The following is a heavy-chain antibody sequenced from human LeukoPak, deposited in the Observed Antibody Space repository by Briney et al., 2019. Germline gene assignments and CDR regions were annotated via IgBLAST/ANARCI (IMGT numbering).Heavy chain of an antibody. Sequence: GGSLRLSCATSGFTFSNAWMNWDRQAPGKGLEWVGRIRSNSDGGTIDYAAPVKGRFALSRDDSKNTLYLQTNSLQTEDTAVYYCATDFYDTTWGQGTLVTVSS. D-gene: IGHD3-22*01. J-gene: IGHJ5*02. CDR3: ATDFYDTT. V-gene: IGHV3-15*07. CDR1: GFTFSNAW. CDR2: IRSNSDGGTI.